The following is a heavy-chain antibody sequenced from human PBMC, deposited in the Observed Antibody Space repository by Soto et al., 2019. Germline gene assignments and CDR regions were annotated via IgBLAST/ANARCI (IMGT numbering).Heavy chain of an antibody. CDR3: ARPEGRYFYDARGYYRH. CDR2: IYPDDSDT. V-gene: IGHV5-51*01. D-gene: IGHD3-3*01. CDR1: GYNFPIYW. J-gene: IGHJ4*02. Sequence: VESLKISCKTYGYNFPIYWIAWVRQMPWKGLEWMGVIYPDDSDTRYSPSFQGQVTISADKSTGTAYLQWSSLKASDTAVYYCARPEGRYFYDARGYYRHWGQGTLVTVSS.